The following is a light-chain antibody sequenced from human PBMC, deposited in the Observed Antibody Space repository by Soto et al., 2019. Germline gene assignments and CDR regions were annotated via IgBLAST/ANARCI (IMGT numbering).Light chain of an antibody. V-gene: IGLV1-47*01. CDR2: RNN. Sequence: QAVVTQPPSASGTPGQRVTISCSGSSSNIGSNYVYWYQQLPGTAPQLLIYRNNQRPSGVPDRFSGSKSGTSASLAISGLRSEDEADYYCAAWDDRLSGYVFGTGTKVTVL. J-gene: IGLJ1*01. CDR1: SSNIGSNY. CDR3: AAWDDRLSGYV.